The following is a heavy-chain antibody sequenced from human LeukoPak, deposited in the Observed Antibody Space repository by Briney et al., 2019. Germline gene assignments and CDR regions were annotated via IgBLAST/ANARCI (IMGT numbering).Heavy chain of an antibody. V-gene: IGHV4-30-2*01. CDR3: ARGLADYGGNSAFDY. Sequence: SETLSLTCAVSGGSISSGGYSWSWIRQPPGKGLEWIGYIYHSGSTYYNPSLKSRVTISVDRSKNQFSLKLSSVTAADTAVYYCARGLADYGGNSAFDYWGQGTLVTVSS. D-gene: IGHD4-23*01. CDR1: GGSISSGGYS. J-gene: IGHJ4*02. CDR2: IYHSGST.